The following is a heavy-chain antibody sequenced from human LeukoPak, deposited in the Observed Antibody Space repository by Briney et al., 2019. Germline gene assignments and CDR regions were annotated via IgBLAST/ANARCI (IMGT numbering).Heavy chain of an antibody. V-gene: IGHV3-74*01. D-gene: IGHD6-19*01. Sequence: GGSLRLSCAASGFTFSKYWMLWVRQAPGKGLESVSRINTDGTVTTYADSVKGRFTVSRDNADNTMFLQMNSVRDADTAVYYCATKQWLAPPPDSWGQGTPVTVSS. CDR1: GFTFSKYW. CDR2: INTDGTVT. CDR3: ATKQWLAPPPDS. J-gene: IGHJ4*02.